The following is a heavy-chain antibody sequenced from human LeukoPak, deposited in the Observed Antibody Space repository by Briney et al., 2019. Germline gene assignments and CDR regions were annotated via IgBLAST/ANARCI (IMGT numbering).Heavy chain of an antibody. V-gene: IGHV4-31*03. D-gene: IGHD1-7*01. J-gene: IGHJ6*02. Sequence: SQTLSLTCTVSGGSISSGGYYWSWIRQYPGKGLEWIGYIYFTGLTDYNPSLKSRVILSVDTSKNQFSLKLTSVTAADTAVYYCARAGSITGPTNFYYGMDVWGQGTTVTVSS. CDR1: GGSISSGGYY. CDR2: IYFTGLT. CDR3: ARAGSITGPTNFYYGMDV.